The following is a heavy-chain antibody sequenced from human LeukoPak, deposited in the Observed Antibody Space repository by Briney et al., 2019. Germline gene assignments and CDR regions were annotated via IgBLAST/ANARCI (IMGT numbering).Heavy chain of an antibody. V-gene: IGHV4-34*01. J-gene: IGHJ6*02. CDR2: INHSGST. CDR1: GGSFSGYY. CDR3: ARAEASHYGMDV. Sequence: SETLSLTCAVYGGSFSGYYWSWIRQLPGKGLEWIGEINHSGSTNYNPSLKSRVTISVDTSKNQFSLKLSSVTAADTAVYYCARAEASHYGMDVWGQGTTVTVSS.